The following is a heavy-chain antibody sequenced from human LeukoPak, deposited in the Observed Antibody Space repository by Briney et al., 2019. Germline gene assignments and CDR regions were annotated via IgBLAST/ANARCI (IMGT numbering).Heavy chain of an antibody. CDR1: GFTFSSYW. CDR3: ARMDGGILLFSDAFDI. CDR2: IKQDGSEK. J-gene: IGHJ3*02. Sequence: GGSLRLSCAVSGFTFSSYWMSWVRQAPGKGLEWVANIKQDGSEKYYVDSVKGRFTISRDNAKNSLYLQMNSLRAEDTAVYYCARMDGGILLFSDAFDIWGQGTMVTVSS. V-gene: IGHV3-7*01. D-gene: IGHD2-21*02.